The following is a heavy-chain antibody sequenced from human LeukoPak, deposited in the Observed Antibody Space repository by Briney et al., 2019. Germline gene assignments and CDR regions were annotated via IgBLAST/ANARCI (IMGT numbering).Heavy chain of an antibody. CDR2: VSGDGVST. J-gene: IGHJ4*02. V-gene: IGHV3-23*01. CDR3: ARKKPFSGSYYDN. CDR1: GFTFSSHA. Sequence: PGGSLRPSCAASGFTFSSHAMSWVRQAPGKGLEWLSSVSGDGVSTYYADSVKGRFSIFRDNSKSTLSLQMNSLRADDTAVYYCARKKPFSGSYYDNWGQGTLVTVSS. D-gene: IGHD1-26*01.